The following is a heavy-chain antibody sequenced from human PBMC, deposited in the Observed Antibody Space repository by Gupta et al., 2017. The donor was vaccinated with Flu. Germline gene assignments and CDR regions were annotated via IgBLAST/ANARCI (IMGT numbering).Heavy chain of an antibody. Sequence: SIRSIGHYWAWIRQPPGKGLDWIGSKFYTGSAYYNPSLKSRVTISVDTSKNQFSLNLSSVTAADTAVYYCVRQAAFEVIEYWGQGTLVTVSS. J-gene: IGHJ4*02. CDR2: KFYTGSA. CDR3: VRQAAFEVIEY. D-gene: IGHD6-25*01. V-gene: IGHV4-39*01. CDR1: SIRSIGHY.